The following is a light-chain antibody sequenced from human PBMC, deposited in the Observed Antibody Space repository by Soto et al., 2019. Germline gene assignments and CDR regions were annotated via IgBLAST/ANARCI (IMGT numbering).Light chain of an antibody. J-gene: IGKJ2*01. Sequence: DIQMTQSPSTLSASVGDRVTITCRADQSITRWLAWFQQKPGKAPSLLIYDATNLQPGVPSRFSGSGSGTEFTLTISSLQPDDFATYYCQQYNGYSHSFGHGTKVDIK. CDR1: QSITRW. CDR3: QQYNGYSHS. V-gene: IGKV1-5*01. CDR2: DAT.